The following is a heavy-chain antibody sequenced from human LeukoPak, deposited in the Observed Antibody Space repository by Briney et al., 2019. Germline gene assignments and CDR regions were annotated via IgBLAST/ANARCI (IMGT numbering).Heavy chain of an antibody. CDR1: GGSISSSSYY. CDR2: IFYSGST. D-gene: IGHD5-24*01. CDR3: ARPHIALMAYFDY. Sequence: PSETLSLTCTVSGGSISSSSYYWGWIRQPPGKGLEWIGSIFYSGSTYYNPSLKSRVTISVDTSKNQFSLKLSSVTAADTAVYYCARPHIALMAYFDYWGPGTLVTVSS. J-gene: IGHJ4*02. V-gene: IGHV4-39*01.